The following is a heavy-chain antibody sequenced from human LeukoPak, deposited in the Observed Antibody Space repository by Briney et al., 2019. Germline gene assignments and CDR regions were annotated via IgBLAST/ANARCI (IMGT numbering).Heavy chain of an antibody. CDR1: GFTFSSYW. V-gene: IGHV3-7*01. CDR3: ARIYYDSWSGYSWFDP. Sequence: GGSLRLSCAASGFTFSSYWMGWVRQAPGKRLEWVANMNIDGSEKYYADSVKGRFTISRDNAQSSLFLQMNSLRVDDTAVYHCARIYYDSWSGYSWFDPWGQGILVTVSS. J-gene: IGHJ5*02. CDR2: MNIDGSEK. D-gene: IGHD3-3*01.